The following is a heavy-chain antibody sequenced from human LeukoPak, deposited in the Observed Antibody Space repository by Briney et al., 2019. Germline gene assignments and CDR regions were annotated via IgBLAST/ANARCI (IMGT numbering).Heavy chain of an antibody. CDR1: GYTFSSYS. CDR3: ARDRSSSRYYFDY. D-gene: IGHD2-2*01. J-gene: IGHJ4*02. V-gene: IGHV1-18*01. CDR2: ISAYNGAT. Sequence: ASVKVSCKASGYTFSSYSISWVRQAPGQGLEWMGWISAYNGATKYAQKFQGRVTMTTDTSTSTAYVELRSLRSDDTALYYCARDRSSSRYYFDYWGLGTLVTVSS.